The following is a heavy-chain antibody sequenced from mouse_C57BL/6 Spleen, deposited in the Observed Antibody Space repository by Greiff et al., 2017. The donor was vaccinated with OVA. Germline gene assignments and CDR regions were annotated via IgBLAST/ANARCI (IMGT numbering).Heavy chain of an antibody. D-gene: IGHD1-1*01. Sequence: QVQLQQPGAELVKPGASVKLSCKASGYTFTSYWLQWVNQRPGQGLEWIGEIDPSDSYTNYNQKFKGKATLTVDTSSSTAYMQLSSLTSEDSAVYYGARSEGFITTPRYFDVWGTGTTVTVSS. J-gene: IGHJ1*03. CDR2: IDPSDSYT. CDR3: ARSEGFITTPRYFDV. V-gene: IGHV1-50*01. CDR1: GYTFTSYW.